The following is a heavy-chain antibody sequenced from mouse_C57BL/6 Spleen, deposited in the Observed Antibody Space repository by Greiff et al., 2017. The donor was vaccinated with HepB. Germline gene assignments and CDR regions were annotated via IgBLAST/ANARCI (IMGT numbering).Heavy chain of an antibody. V-gene: IGHV1-82*01. CDR3: ARDYYGSSHAMDY. J-gene: IGHJ4*01. Sequence: VMLVESGPELVKPGASVKISCKASGYAFSSSWMNWVKQRPGKGLEWIGRIYPGDGDTNYNGKFKGKATLTADKSSSTAYMQLSSLTSEDSAVYFCARDYYGSSHAMDYWGQGTSGTVSS. D-gene: IGHD1-1*01. CDR1: GYAFSSSW. CDR2: IYPGDGDT.